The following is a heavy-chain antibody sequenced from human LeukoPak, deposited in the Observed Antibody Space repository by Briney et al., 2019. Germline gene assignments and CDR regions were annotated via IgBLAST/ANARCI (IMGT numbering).Heavy chain of an antibody. J-gene: IGHJ4*02. V-gene: IGHV3-23*01. CDR2: ISDSGDST. CDR3: AEDVVVVVAAKPGI. Sequence: GGSLRLSCAASGFTFSTYAMSWVRQAPGKVLEWVSSISDSGDSTYYVDSVKGRFTISRDNSKNTLYLQMNSLRADDTAGYYCAEDVVVVVAAKPGIWGQGTLVTVSS. CDR1: GFTFSTYA. D-gene: IGHD2-15*01.